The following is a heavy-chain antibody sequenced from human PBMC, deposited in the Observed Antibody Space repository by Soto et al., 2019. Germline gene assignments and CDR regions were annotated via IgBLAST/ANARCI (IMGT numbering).Heavy chain of an antibody. J-gene: IGHJ5*02. Sequence: GASVKVSCKASGGTFSSYAISWVRQAPGQGLEWMGWISAIFGTANYAQKFQGRVTMTADTSTSTAYMELSSLRSDDTAVYYCAGTTSLLSVWFDPWGQGTLVTVSS. CDR3: AGTTSLLSVWFDP. D-gene: IGHD1-7*01. CDR1: GGTFSSYA. V-gene: IGHV1-69*06. CDR2: ISAIFGTA.